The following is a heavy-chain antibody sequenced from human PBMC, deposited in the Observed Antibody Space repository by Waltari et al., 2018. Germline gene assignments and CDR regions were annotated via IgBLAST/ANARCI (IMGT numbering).Heavy chain of an antibody. D-gene: IGHD1-1*01. V-gene: IGHV1-18*01. CDR3: ARDRRDDNNSVRWLDP. CDR1: GYMFRNFG. CDR2: ISAYNGNT. Sequence: QIQLVQSGGEVTKPGASVNVSCKASGYMFRNFGIFWVRQAPGQGLEYMGWISAYNGNTNYAQNFQGRLTLTTDTSASTAYMELSSLTSDDTAVYFCARDRRDDNNSVRWLDPWGQGTLVTVSS. J-gene: IGHJ5*02.